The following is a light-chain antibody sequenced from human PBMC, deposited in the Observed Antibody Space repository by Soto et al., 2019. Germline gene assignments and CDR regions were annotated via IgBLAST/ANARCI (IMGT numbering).Light chain of an antibody. CDR2: GAS. V-gene: IGKV3-15*01. J-gene: IGKJ1*01. Sequence: EIVMTQSPATLSVSPGERGTLSCRASQSVSSNLAWYQQKPGQAPSLLIYGASTRATGIPARFSGSGSGTEFTLTISSLQSEDFAVYYCQQYNNWPRTFVQGTKV. CDR3: QQYNNWPRT. CDR1: QSVSSN.